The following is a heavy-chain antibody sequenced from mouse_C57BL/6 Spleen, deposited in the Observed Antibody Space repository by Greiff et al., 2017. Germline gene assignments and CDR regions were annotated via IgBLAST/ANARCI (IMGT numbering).Heavy chain of an antibody. V-gene: IGHV3-1*01. Sequence: VQLKESGPGMVKPSQSLSLTCTVTGYSITSGYDWHWIRHFPGNKLEWMGYISYSGSTNYNPSLKSRISITHDTSKNHFFLKLNSVTTEDTATYYCARDGDGEEFDYWGQGTTLTVSS. CDR3: ARDGDGEEFDY. CDR1: GYSITSGYD. J-gene: IGHJ2*01. D-gene: IGHD3-3*01. CDR2: ISYSGST.